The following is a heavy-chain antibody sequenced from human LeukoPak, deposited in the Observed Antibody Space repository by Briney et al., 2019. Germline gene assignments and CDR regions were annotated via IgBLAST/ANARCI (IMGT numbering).Heavy chain of an antibody. D-gene: IGHD3-16*01. CDR3: ARENAFNWFDP. CDR2: INPNSGGT. V-gene: IGHV1-2*02. CDR1: GYTLTSYY. J-gene: IGHJ5*02. Sequence: ASVKVSCKASGYTLTSYYMHWVRQAPGQGLEWMGWINPNSGGTNYAQKFQGRVTMTRDTSISTAYMELSRLRSDDTAVYYCARENAFNWFDPWGQGTLVTVSS.